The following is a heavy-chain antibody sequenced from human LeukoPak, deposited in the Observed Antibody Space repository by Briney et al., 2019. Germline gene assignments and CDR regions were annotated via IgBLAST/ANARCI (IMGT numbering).Heavy chain of an antibody. V-gene: IGHV3-74*01. Sequence: GGSLRLSCAASGFSFSSFSMNWVRQAPGKGLVWVSRINSDGSSTSYADSVKGRFTISRDNAKNTLYLQMNSLRAEDTAVYYCARPSGTPYYMDVWGKGTTVTVSS. CDR3: ARPSGTPYYMDV. CDR2: INSDGSST. J-gene: IGHJ6*03. CDR1: GFSFSSFS. D-gene: IGHD1-1*01.